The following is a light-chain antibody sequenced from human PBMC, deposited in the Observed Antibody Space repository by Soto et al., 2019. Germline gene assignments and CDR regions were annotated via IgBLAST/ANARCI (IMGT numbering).Light chain of an antibody. V-gene: IGKV1-39*01. Sequence: DIHMTQSLSSLSASVGYRITITCRASQNIATYLHWYQQKPGEAPKLLIYAESSLQSGVPSRFSASGSGTDFTLTISSLQPEDFATYYCQQSYSIPPTFGQGTKVDI. CDR2: AES. J-gene: IGKJ1*01. CDR3: QQSYSIPPT. CDR1: QNIATY.